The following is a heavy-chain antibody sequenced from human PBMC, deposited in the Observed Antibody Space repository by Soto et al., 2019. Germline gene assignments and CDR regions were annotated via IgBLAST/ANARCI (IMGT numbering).Heavy chain of an antibody. V-gene: IGHV3-30-3*01. CDR3: AKAHYDSSGYYCDY. CDR2: ISYDGSNK. J-gene: IGHJ4*02. CDR1: GFTFSSYA. D-gene: IGHD3-22*01. Sequence: GGSLRLSCAASGFTFSSYAMHWVRQAPGKGLEWVAVISYDGSNKYYADSVKGRFTISRDNSKNTLYLQMNSLRPEDTAVYYCAKAHYDSSGYYCDYWGQGTLVTVSS.